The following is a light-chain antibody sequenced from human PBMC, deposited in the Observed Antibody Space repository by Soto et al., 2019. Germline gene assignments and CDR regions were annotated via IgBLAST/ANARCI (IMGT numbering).Light chain of an antibody. CDR3: LLFSGGAYV. V-gene: IGLV7-43*01. Sequence: QAVVTQEPSLTVSPGGTVTLTCASSTGAVTSDYYPNWFQQKHRQAPTSLIYNTHNRHSWTPARFSGSLLGNRAALTLSGALPEDEAEYYCLLFSGGAYVFGPGTKLTVL. CDR2: NTH. CDR1: TGAVTSDYY. J-gene: IGLJ1*01.